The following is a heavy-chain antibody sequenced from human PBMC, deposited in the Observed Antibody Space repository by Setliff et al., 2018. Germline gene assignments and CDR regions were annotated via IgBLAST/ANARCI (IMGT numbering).Heavy chain of an antibody. V-gene: IGHV4-61*02. CDR2: ISTSESS. CDR1: GGSISSGSYY. J-gene: IGHJ4*02. CDR3: ARQRRIWNDLDYFDY. Sequence: SETLSLTCTVSGGSISSGSYYWSWIRQPAGKELEWIGRISTSESSNYNPSLNSRVTISLDTSKNQFSLKLSSVTAADTAVYYCARQRRIWNDLDYFDYWGQGTLVTVSS. D-gene: IGHD1-1*01.